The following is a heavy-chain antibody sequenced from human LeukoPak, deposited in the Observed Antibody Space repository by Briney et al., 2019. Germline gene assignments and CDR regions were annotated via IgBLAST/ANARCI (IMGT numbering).Heavy chain of an antibody. D-gene: IGHD3-22*01. J-gene: IGHJ6*02. CDR1: GFTSGSYW. Sequence: PGGSLRLSCAASGFTSGSYWMTWVRQAPGKGLEWVANIKQDGSEKYYVDSVKGRFTISRDNAKNSLYLQMNSLRAEDTAVYYCARDLDYYEGVYHFQGLDVWSQGTTVTVSS. CDR3: ARDLDYYEGVYHFQGLDV. V-gene: IGHV3-7*01. CDR2: IKQDGSEK.